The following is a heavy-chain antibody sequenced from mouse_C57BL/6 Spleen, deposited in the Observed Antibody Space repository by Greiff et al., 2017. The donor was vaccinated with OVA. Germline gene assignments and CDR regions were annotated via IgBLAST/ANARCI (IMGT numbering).Heavy chain of an antibody. D-gene: IGHD1-1*01. V-gene: IGHV1-61*01. J-gene: IGHJ4*01. CDR3: ASNYFGGSCCGIDD. Sequence: VQLQQPGAELVRPGSSVKLSCKASGFTLTSYCMDWVKQRPGQGLEWIGNIYPSDSETHYNQEFKDKATLTVDKSSSTAYMQLSSLTSEDSAVYYCASNYFGGSCCGIDDWGQGTTVTVSS. CDR1: GFTLTSYC. CDR2: IYPSDSET.